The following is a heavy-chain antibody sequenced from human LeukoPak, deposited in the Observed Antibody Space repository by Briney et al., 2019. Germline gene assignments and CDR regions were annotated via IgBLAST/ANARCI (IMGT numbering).Heavy chain of an antibody. CDR1: GFTFSSYA. J-gene: IGHJ4*02. CDR3: AKSPMDLHFDY. Sequence: GGSLRLSCAASGFTFSSYAMHWVRQAPGKGLEWVAVISYDGSNKYYADSVKGRFTISRDNSKNTLYLQMNSLRAEDTAVYYCAKSPMDLHFDYWGQGTLVTVSS. V-gene: IGHV3-30-3*02. CDR2: ISYDGSNK. D-gene: IGHD3/OR15-3a*01.